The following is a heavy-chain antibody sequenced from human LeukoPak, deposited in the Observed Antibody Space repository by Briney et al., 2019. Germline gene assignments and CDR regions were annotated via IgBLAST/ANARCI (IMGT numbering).Heavy chain of an antibody. D-gene: IGHD3-9*01. CDR3: ARRFFDQDFFDY. CDR1: VGSISGYY. J-gene: IGHJ4*02. CDR2: IHAGGST. V-gene: IGHV4-4*09. Sequence: KPSETLSLTCSVAVGSISGYYWSWIRLPPGKGLEWIGYIHAGGSTHYNSSLKSRVTILLDTSKNQFSLEVISLTAADTAVYYCARRFFDQDFFDYWGQGTLVTASS.